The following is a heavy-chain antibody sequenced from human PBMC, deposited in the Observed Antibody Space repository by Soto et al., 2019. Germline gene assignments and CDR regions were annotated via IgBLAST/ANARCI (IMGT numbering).Heavy chain of an antibody. Sequence: SETLSLTCTVYGGSFSGYYWSWIRQPPGKGLEWIGEINHSGSTNYNPSLKSRVTISVDTSKNQFSLKLSSVTAADTAVYYCARAAPRYCSGNSCYSGRDYWGHGTLVTVS. D-gene: IGHD2-15*01. CDR2: INHSGST. J-gene: IGHJ4*01. CDR1: GGSFSGYY. V-gene: IGHV4-34*01. CDR3: ARAAPRYCSGNSCYSGRDY.